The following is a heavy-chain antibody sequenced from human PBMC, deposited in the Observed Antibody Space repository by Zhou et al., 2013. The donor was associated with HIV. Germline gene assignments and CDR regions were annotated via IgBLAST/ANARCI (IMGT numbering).Heavy chain of an antibody. Sequence: QVQLVQSGAEVKKPGSSVKVSCKASGGTFHNHAVTWVRQAPGQGLEWMGGIIPMFGSVKYAEKLQGRVTITADKSTGTAYMELSRLRNVDTAVYYCAGASPLFFYESSGPLGAFDYWGQGTLVTVSS. CDR1: GGTFHNHA. D-gene: IGHD3-22*01. CDR3: AGASPLFFYESSGPLGAFDY. CDR2: IIPMFGSV. V-gene: IGHV1-69*14. J-gene: IGHJ4*02.